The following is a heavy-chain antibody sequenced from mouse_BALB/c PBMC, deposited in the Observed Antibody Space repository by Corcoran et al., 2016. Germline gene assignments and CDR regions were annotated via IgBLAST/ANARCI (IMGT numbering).Heavy chain of an antibody. D-gene: IGHD2-3*01. CDR3: ARWLLYYYAMDY. Sequence: QIQLVQSGPELKKPGETVKISCKASGYTFTNYGMNWVKQAPGKGLKWMGWINTYTGESTYADDFKGRFAFSLETSASTAYLQINNLKNEDTATYFCARWLLYYYAMDYWGQGTSVTVSS. CDR1: GYTFTNYG. J-gene: IGHJ4*01. V-gene: IGHV9-3-1*01. CDR2: INTYTGES.